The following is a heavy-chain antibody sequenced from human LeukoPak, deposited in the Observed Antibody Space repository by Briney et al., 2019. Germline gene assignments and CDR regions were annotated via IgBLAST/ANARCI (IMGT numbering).Heavy chain of an antibody. D-gene: IGHD2-2*01. CDR2: INPNSGGI. J-gene: IGHJ4*02. V-gene: IGHV1-2*02. CDR3: ARGGGSYATLVAY. Sequence: APVKVSCKASGYTFTDYYIHWVRQAPGQGLEWMGWINPNSGGIYYTQKFQGRVTMTRDTSINTAYMELRRLTSDDTAVFYCARGGGSYATLVAYWGQGTLVTVSS. CDR1: GYTFTDYY.